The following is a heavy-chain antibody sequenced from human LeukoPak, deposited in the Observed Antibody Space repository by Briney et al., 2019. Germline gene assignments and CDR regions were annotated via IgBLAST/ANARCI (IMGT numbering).Heavy chain of an antibody. D-gene: IGHD2/OR15-2a*01. CDR1: GFTFSSYA. V-gene: IGHV3-23*01. J-gene: IGHJ4*02. CDR2: ISGSGGST. CDR3: AKPFYGLWYFGY. Sequence: PGGSLRLSCAASGFTFSSYAMSWVRQAPGKGLEWVSAISGSGGSTYYADSVKGRFTVSRDNSKNTLYLQMNSLRAEDTAVYYCAKPFYGLWYFGYWGQGTLVTVSS.